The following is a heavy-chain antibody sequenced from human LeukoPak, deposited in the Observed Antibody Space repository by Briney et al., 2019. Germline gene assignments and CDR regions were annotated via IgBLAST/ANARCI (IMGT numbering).Heavy chain of an antibody. D-gene: IGHD3-22*01. V-gene: IGHV1-24*01. CDR1: GYTLTELS. CDR3: ATGGGYYDSSGYDY. J-gene: IGHJ4*02. CDR2: FDPEDGET. Sequence: PGASVKVSCKVSGYTLTELSTHWVRQAPGKGLEWMGGFDPEDGETIYAQKFQGRVTMTEDTSTDTAYMELSSLRSEDTAVYYCATGGGYYDSSGYDYWGQGTLVTVSS.